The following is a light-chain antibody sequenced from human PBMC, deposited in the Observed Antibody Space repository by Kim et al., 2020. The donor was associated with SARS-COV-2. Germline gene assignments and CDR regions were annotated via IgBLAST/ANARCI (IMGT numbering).Light chain of an antibody. CDR1: QSVSSSY. CDR2: GAS. Sequence: PAERATLSCRASQSVSSSYLAWYPQKPGQAPRLLIYGASSRATGIPDRFSGSGSGTDFTLTISRLEPEDFAVYYCQQYGSSGLTFGGGTKVDIK. J-gene: IGKJ4*01. CDR3: QQYGSSGLT. V-gene: IGKV3-20*01.